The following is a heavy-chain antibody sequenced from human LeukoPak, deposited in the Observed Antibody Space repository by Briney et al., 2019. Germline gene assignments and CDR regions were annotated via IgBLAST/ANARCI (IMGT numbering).Heavy chain of an antibody. J-gene: IGHJ3*02. CDR2: IYYSGST. D-gene: IGHD3-22*01. V-gene: IGHV4-39*07. Sequence: KSSETLSHTCTVSGGSLSSSSYYWGWIRQPPGKGLEWIGSIYYSGSTYYNPSLKSRVTISVDTSKNQFSLKLSSVTAADTAVYYCARVMIVVVINPYQAFDIWGQGTMVTVSS. CDR3: ARVMIVVVINPYQAFDI. CDR1: GGSLSSSSYY.